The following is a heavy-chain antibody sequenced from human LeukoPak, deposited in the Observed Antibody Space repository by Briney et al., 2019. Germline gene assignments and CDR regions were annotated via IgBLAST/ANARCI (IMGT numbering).Heavy chain of an antibody. V-gene: IGHV3-23*01. CDR3: ARDTYVVVTEFDH. D-gene: IGHD2-21*02. J-gene: IGHJ4*02. CDR1: GFVFSDYG. Sequence: GGSLRLSCAASGFVFSDYGMSWVRQAPGKGLEWVAALSGTGGNTYYADSVKGRFTISRDNSKNTLYLHINNLRAEDTAMYYCARDTYVVVTEFDHWGQGILVIVSS. CDR2: LSGTGGNT.